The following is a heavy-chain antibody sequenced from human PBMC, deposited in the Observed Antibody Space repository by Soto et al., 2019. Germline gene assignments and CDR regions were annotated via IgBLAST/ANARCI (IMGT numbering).Heavy chain of an antibody. Sequence: QVQLVDSGGGVVQPGRSLRLSCAASGIPFSTFAIHWVRQAPGKGLEWVAAISANGYNQFYDHSVKGRFIISRDNSWNTVDLQMNSVRVEDTALYYCVRDTADDCRSDTCYVPLQHWGQGTLVTVSS. J-gene: IGHJ1*01. V-gene: IGHV3-30*04. D-gene: IGHD2-2*01. CDR3: VRDTADDCRSDTCYVPLQH. CDR2: ISANGYNQ. CDR1: GIPFSTFA.